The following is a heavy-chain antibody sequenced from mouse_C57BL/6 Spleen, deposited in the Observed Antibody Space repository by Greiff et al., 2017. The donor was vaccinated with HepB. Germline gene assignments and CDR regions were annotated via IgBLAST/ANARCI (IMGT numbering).Heavy chain of an antibody. CDR1: GFSFNTYA. CDR3: VRHGEIRPMDY. V-gene: IGHV10-1*01. J-gene: IGHJ4*01. CDR2: IRSKSNNYAT. Sequence: EVKLMESGGGLVQPKGSLKLSCAASGFSFNTYAMNWVRQAPGKGLEWVARIRSKSNNYATYYADSVKDRFTISRDDSESMLYLQMNNLKTEDTAMYYCVRHGEIRPMDYWGQGTSVTVSS.